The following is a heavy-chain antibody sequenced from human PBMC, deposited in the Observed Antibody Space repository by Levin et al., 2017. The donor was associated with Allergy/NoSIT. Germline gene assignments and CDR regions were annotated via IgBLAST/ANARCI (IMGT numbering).Heavy chain of an antibody. CDR1: GYSFTSYW. Sequence: KVSCKGSGYSFTSYWIGWVRQMPGQGLEWMGIIYPGDSDTRYSPSFQGQVTISADKSTSTAYLQWSSLKASDTAMYYCARRAALERATIDYWGQGTLVTVSS. V-gene: IGHV5-51*01. CDR2: IYPGDSDT. D-gene: IGHD5-24*01. CDR3: ARRAALERATIDY. J-gene: IGHJ4*02.